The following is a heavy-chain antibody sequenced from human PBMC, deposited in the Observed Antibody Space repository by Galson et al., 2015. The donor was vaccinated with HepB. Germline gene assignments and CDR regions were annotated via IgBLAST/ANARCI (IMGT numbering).Heavy chain of an antibody. D-gene: IGHD2-15*01. Sequence: SLRLSCAASGFTFSDYYMSWIRQAPGKGLEWLSYISGSGTTIYYADSVKGRFTISRDNAKNSLHLQMNSPKADDTAVYYCARGSLAQNFGYWGQGTLVTVSS. CDR3: ARGSLAQNFGY. J-gene: IGHJ4*02. CDR2: ISGSGTTI. V-gene: IGHV3-11*01. CDR1: GFTFSDYY.